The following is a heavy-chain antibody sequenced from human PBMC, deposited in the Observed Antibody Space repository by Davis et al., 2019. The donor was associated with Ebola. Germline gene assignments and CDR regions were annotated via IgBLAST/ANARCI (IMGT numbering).Heavy chain of an antibody. V-gene: IGHV4-59*12. CDR1: GGSISSYY. Sequence: SETLSLTCTVSGGSISSYYWSWIRQPPGKGLEWIGYIYYSGSTNYNPSLKSRVTISEDKSENQVSLKMTSVTAADTAVYYCARAEAGVVAAALDVWGQGTAVTVSS. CDR2: IYYSGST. J-gene: IGHJ6*02. CDR3: ARAEAGVVAAALDV. D-gene: IGHD2-2*01.